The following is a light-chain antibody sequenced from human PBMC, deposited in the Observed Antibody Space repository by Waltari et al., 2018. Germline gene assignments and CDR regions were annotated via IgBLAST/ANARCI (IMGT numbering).Light chain of an antibody. CDR1: QSISSW. V-gene: IGKV1-5*03. CDR2: KAY. J-gene: IGKJ1*01. CDR3: QQYKTAFPP. Sequence: DIQMTQSPSTLSASVGDRVTITCRASQSISSWLAWYHQKPGRAPKLLIYKAYSLESGIPSRFSGSGSGTEFTLTISSLQPDDFATYHCQQYKTAFPPFGQGTKVEIK.